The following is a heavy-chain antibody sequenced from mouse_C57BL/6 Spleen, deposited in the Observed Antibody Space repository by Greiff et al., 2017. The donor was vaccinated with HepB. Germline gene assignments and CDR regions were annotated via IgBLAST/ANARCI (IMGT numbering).Heavy chain of an antibody. Sequence: VQLQQSGPELVKPGASVKISCKASGYTFTDYNMDWVKQSHGKSLEWIGDINPNNGGTIYNQKFKGKATLTVDKSSSTAYMELRSLTSEDTAVYYCARVDYYGSSYGLAYWGQGTLVTVSA. CDR1: GYTFTDYN. V-gene: IGHV1-18*01. CDR3: ARVDYYGSSYGLAY. J-gene: IGHJ3*01. D-gene: IGHD1-1*01. CDR2: INPNNGGT.